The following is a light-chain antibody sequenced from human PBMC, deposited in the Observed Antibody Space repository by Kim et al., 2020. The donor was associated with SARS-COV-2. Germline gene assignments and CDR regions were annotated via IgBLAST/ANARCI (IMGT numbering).Light chain of an antibody. CDR2: SAS. CDR1: QSVSSN. J-gene: IGKJ2*01. Sequence: VSPGERATLSCRASQSVSSNLAWYQQKPGQAPRLVIYSASTRATGIPARFSGSGSGTEFTLTISSLQSEDFAVYYCQQYNNWPYTFGQGTKVDIK. V-gene: IGKV3-15*01. CDR3: QQYNNWPYT.